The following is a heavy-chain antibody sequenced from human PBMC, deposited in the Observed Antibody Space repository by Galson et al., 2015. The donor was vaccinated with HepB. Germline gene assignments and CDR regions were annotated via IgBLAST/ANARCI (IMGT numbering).Heavy chain of an antibody. CDR1: XXXFTNYX. Sequence: KVSXXASXXXFTNYXXXWVXXAPGXRLEXXXWVNAGNGKTKFSQKFQGRVTITRDTSATTVYMDLSSLRSEDTAVYYCARAHGISFGELFQPXXLWGMXXLVXXSS. CDR3: ARAHGISFGELFQPXXL. D-gene: IGHD3-10*01. V-gene: IGHV1-3*01. J-gene: IGHJ5*02. CDR2: VNAGNGKT.